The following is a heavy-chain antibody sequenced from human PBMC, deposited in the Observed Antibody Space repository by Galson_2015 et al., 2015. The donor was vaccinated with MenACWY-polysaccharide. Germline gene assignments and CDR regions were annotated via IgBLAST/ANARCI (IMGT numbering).Heavy chain of an antibody. D-gene: IGHD6-25*01. CDR2: IYYSGST. CDR1: GGSISSYY. J-gene: IGHJ6*02. Sequence: ETLSLTCTVSGGSISSYYWSWIRQPPGKGLEWIGYIYYSGSTNYNPSPKNRVTISVDTSKNQISLKVSSVTAADTAVYYCARRAAYMDVWGQGATGTVSS. V-gene: IGHV4-59*08. CDR3: ARRAAYMDV.